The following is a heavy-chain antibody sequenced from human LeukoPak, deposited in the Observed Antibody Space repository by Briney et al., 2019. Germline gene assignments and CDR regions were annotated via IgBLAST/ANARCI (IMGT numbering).Heavy chain of an antibody. J-gene: IGHJ4*02. CDR1: GVSISSSNSY. V-gene: IGHV4-39*07. Sequence: SETLSLTCTVSGVSISSSNSYWGWIRQPPGKGLEWIGSIYYSGSTYYNPSLKSRVTISVDTSKNQFSLKLSSVTAADTAVYYCARGFGYSSSWYRFDYWGQGTLVTVSS. D-gene: IGHD6-13*01. CDR2: IYYSGST. CDR3: ARGFGYSSSWYRFDY.